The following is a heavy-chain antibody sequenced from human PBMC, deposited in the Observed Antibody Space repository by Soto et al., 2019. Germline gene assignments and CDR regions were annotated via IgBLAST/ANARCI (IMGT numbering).Heavy chain of an antibody. CDR2: IWYDGSNK. CDR1: GFTFSSYG. J-gene: IGHJ4*02. V-gene: IGHV3-33*01. Sequence: QVQLVESGGGVVQPGRSLRLSCAASGFTFSSYGMHWVRQAPGKGLEWVAVIWYDGSNKYYADSVKGRFTISRDNSKNTLYLQLNSLRAEDTAVYYCARTYTSGWYFDYWGQGTLVTVSS. D-gene: IGHD6-19*01. CDR3: ARTYTSGWYFDY.